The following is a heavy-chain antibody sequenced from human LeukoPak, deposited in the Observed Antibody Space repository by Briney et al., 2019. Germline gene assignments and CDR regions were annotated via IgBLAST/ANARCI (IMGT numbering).Heavy chain of an antibody. CDR2: IYYSGST. Sequence: SETLSLTCTVSGGSISSGSYYWSWIRQPAGKGLEWIVYIYYSGSTNYNPSLKRRLTMSADPSRNPFSLKLSSLTAGDTAVYYCARGGWSLDYWGQGTLVTVSS. CDR1: GGSISSGSYY. D-gene: IGHD2-21*01. J-gene: IGHJ4*02. CDR3: ARGGWSLDY. V-gene: IGHV4-61*10.